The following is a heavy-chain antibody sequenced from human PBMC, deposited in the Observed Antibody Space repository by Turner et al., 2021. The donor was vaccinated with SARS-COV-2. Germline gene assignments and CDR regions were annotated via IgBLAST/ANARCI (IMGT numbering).Heavy chain of an antibody. Sequence: LQLHESGPGLVKPSATLSLTCIASGFSISTNTDYWGWIRQPPGKGLEWIGTIYYTGSTDYNPALESRVTISIDTSKSQFSLNLKSVIAADTAVYYCARAPNFGGSGYFDLWGRGTLVTVSS. V-gene: IGHV4-39*01. CDR2: IYYTGST. CDR1: GFSISTNTDY. CDR3: ARAPNFGGSGYFDL. J-gene: IGHJ2*01. D-gene: IGHD5-12*01.